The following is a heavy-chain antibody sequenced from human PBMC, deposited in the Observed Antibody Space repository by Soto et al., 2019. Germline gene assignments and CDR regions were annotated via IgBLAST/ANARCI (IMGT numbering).Heavy chain of an antibody. V-gene: IGHV1-69*13. CDR2: IIPIFGTA. D-gene: IGHD3-22*01. Sequence: SVKVSCKASGGTFSSYAISWVRQAPGQGLEWMGGIIPIFGTANYAQKFQGRVTITADESTRTAYMELRSRRSEDTAVYYCARENWKLYYYDSSGYYTGDIWGQGTMVTVSS. J-gene: IGHJ3*02. CDR1: GGTFSSYA. CDR3: ARENWKLYYYDSSGYYTGDI.